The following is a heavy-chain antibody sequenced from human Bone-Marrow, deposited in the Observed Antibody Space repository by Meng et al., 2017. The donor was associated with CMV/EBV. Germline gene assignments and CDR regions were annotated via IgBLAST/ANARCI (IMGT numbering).Heavy chain of an antibody. CDR3: ARHLYYDSRSTDY. Sequence: CAASGFNFSSYSMNWVRQAPGEGLEWVSSITSSSSYMYYADSVKGRFTISRDNAKNSLYLQMNSLRADDTAVYYCARHLYYDSRSTDYWGQGTLVTVSS. CDR2: ITSSSSYM. J-gene: IGHJ4*02. D-gene: IGHD3-22*01. CDR1: GFNFSSYS. V-gene: IGHV3-21*01.